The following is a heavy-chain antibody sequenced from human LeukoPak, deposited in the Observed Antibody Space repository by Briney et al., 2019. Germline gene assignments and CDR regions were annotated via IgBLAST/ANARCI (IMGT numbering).Heavy chain of an antibody. J-gene: IGHJ4*02. V-gene: IGHV2-70*04. CDR2: IAWDDDK. D-gene: IGHD3-3*01. CDR1: GFSLSTSGMR. CDR3: ARARGFWSGYYTPYFDY. Sequence: SGPTLVNPTQPLTLTCTFSGFSLSTSGMRVSWIRQPPVKALEWLALIAWDDDKFYSTSLKTRLTISQDTSKKQVVLTMTNMDPVDTATYYCARARGFWSGYYTPYFDYWGQGTLVTVSS.